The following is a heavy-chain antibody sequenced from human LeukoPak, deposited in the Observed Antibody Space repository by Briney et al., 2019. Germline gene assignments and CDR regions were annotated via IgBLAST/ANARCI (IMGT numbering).Heavy chain of an antibody. CDR2: ISSSGGII. Sequence: GGSLRLSCAASGFTFSSYEMNWVRQARGKGLEWVSYISSSGGIIYYADSVKGRFTISRDNAKNSLYLQMNSLRAEDTAVYYCAELGITMIGGVWGKGTTVTISS. J-gene: IGHJ6*03. D-gene: IGHD3-10*02. CDR1: GFTFSSYE. CDR3: AELGITMIGGV. V-gene: IGHV3-48*03.